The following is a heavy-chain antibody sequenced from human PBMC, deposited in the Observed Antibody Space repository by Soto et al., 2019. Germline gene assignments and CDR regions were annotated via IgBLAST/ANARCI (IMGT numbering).Heavy chain of an antibody. CDR1: GFIFSNAW. CDR3: AKDLSYSSGWNEGLFDY. J-gene: IGHJ4*02. CDR2: IKSKINGGTA. D-gene: IGHD6-25*01. Sequence: GGSLRLSCAASGFIFSNAWINWVRQVPGKGLEWVGRIKSKINGGTADYAAPVQGRFAVSRDDSKNMVFLQMNSLRAEDTAVYYCAKDLSYSSGWNEGLFDYWGQGTLVTVSS. V-gene: IGHV3-15*07.